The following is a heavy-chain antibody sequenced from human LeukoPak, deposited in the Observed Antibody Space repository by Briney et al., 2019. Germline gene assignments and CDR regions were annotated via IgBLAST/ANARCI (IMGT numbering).Heavy chain of an antibody. J-gene: IGHJ4*02. CDR2: IYSGGIT. D-gene: IGHD2-2*01. CDR1: GFTVSTYY. V-gene: IGHV3-53*01. CDR3: ARGLGYCTSTTCLLPFDY. Sequence: GGSLRLSCAASGFTVSTYYMTWVRQAPGKGLECVSVIYSGGITYYADSVKGRFTVSRDNSKNTMYLQMNSLRAEDTAMYYCARGLGYCTSTTCLLPFDYWGQGTLVTVSS.